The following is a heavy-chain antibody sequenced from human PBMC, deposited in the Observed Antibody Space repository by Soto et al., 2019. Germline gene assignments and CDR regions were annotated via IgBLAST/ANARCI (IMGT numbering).Heavy chain of an antibody. CDR3: ARGGGYSGYEPFDY. V-gene: IGHV3-21*01. D-gene: IGHD5-12*01. Sequence: GGSLRLSCAASGFTFSSYSMNWVXQAPGKGLEWVSSISSSSSYIYYADSVKGRFTISRDNAKNSLYLQMNSLRAEDTAVYYCARGGGYSGYEPFDYWGQGTLVTVSS. CDR1: GFTFSSYS. J-gene: IGHJ4*02. CDR2: ISSSSSYI.